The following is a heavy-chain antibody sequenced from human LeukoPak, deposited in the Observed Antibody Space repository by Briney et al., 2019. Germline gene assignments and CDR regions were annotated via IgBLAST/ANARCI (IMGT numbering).Heavy chain of an antibody. D-gene: IGHD3-10*01. Sequence: ASVKVSCKASGGTFSSYAISWVRQAPGQGLEWMGGIIPIFGTANYAQKFQGRVTITADESTSTAYMELSSLRSEDTAVYYCAREEDGLLWFGESPGAFDIWGQGTMVTVSS. CDR2: IIPIFGTA. V-gene: IGHV1-69*13. CDR3: AREEDGLLWFGESPGAFDI. CDR1: GGTFSSYA. J-gene: IGHJ3*02.